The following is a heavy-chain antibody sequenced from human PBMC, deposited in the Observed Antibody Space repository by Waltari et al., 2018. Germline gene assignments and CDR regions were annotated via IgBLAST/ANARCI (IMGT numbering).Heavy chain of an antibody. CDR2: INPNSGGT. CDR3: AVPPPNTAPFDGDWFDP. V-gene: IGHV1-2*02. J-gene: IGHJ5*02. Sequence: QVQLVQSGAEVKKPGASVKVSCKASGYTFTGYYMHWVRQAPGQGLEWMGWINPNSGGTNYAQKFQGRVTMTRDTSISTAYMELSRLRSDDTAVYYCAVPPPNTAPFDGDWFDPWGQGTLVTVSS. CDR1: GYTFTGYY. D-gene: IGHD5-18*01.